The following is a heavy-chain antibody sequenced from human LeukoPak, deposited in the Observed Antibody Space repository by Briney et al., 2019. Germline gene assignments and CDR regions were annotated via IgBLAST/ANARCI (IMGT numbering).Heavy chain of an antibody. CDR1: GDSIRSSGHY. J-gene: IGHJ3*02. Sequence: PSETLSLTCIVSGDSIRSSGHYWVWIRQPPGKGLEWIGSINAGGHTYSKPSLMGRVTIAVDTSKNRFSLNLSFVTAADTTVYYCARQKASAGEWAFDIWGQGTAVAVSS. CDR2: INAGGHT. D-gene: IGHD3-3*01. V-gene: IGHV4-39*01. CDR3: ARQKASAGEWAFDI.